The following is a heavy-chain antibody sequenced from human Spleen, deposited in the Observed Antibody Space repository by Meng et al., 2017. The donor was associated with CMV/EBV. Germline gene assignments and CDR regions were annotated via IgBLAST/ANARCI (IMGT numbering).Heavy chain of an antibody. CDR1: GGSISSSNR. D-gene: IGHD2-15*01. CDR2: IYDSGST. CDR3: ARALGGSSYLDY. Sequence: TCAGSGGSISSSNRWSWVRQPPGKGLEWIGEIYDSGSTDSSPSLRSRVTMSVDKSKNQLSLKLSSVTAADTAVYYCARALGGSSYLDYWGQGTLVTVSS. V-gene: IGHV4-4*02. J-gene: IGHJ4*02.